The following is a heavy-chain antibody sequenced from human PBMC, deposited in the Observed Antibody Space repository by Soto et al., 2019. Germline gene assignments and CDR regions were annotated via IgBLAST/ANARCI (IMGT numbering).Heavy chain of an antibody. V-gene: IGHV4-59*01. J-gene: IGHJ3*02. Sequence: SETLSLTCTVSGGSISSYYWSWIRQPPGKGLEWIGYIYYSGSTNYNPSLKSRVSISVDTSKNQFSLKLRSVTAADTAVYYCAKNYGNAFDIWGQGTMVT. CDR2: IYYSGST. CDR1: GGSISSYY. CDR3: AKNYGNAFDI. D-gene: IGHD3-10*01.